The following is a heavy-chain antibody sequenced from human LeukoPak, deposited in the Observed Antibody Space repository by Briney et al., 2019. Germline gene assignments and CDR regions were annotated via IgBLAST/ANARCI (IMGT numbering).Heavy chain of an antibody. CDR3: ARYRTYYDFWSGYPTPFDY. CDR1: GFSISSYW. Sequence: PGGALRLSCAASGFSISSYWMSWVRQAPGKGLEWVANIKHDGSETYYVDSVKGRFTISRDNAKNSLYLQMNSLRAEDTAVYYCARYRTYYDFWSGYPTPFDYWGQGTLVTVSS. V-gene: IGHV3-7*01. J-gene: IGHJ4*02. D-gene: IGHD3-3*01. CDR2: IKHDGSET.